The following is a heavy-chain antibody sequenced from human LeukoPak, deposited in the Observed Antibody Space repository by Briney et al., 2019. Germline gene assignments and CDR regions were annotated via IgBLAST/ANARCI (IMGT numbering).Heavy chain of an antibody. CDR2: INTNPGNP. CDR3: ARGHGDYRRNFDY. D-gene: IGHD4-17*01. J-gene: IGHJ4*02. Sequence: ASVRVSCKASGHTFTSYAMNWVRQAPGQGLEWMGWINTNPGNPTYAQGFTGRFVFSLDTSVSTAYLQISSLKAEDTAVYYCARGHGDYRRNFDYWGQGTLVTVSS. CDR1: GHTFTSYA. V-gene: IGHV7-4-1*02.